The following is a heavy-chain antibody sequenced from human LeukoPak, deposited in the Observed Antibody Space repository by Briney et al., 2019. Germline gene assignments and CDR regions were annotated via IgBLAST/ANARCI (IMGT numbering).Heavy chain of an antibody. J-gene: IGHJ5*02. CDR1: GSTFSSYA. CDR3: AKDPTYCSGGSCYSLHWFDP. Sequence: GGSLRLSCAASGSTFSSYAMSWVRQAPGKGLEWVSAISGSGGSTYYADSVKGRFTISRDNSKNTLYLQMNSLRAEDTAVYYCAKDPTYCSGGSCYSLHWFDPWGQGTLVTVSS. D-gene: IGHD2-15*01. V-gene: IGHV3-23*01. CDR2: ISGSGGST.